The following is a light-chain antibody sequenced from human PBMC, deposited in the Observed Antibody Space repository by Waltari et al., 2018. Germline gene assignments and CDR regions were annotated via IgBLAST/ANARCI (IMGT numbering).Light chain of an antibody. J-gene: IGLJ2*01. V-gene: IGLV2-14*03. CDR3: SSYTSSSTPVV. Sequence: QSALTQPASVSGSPGQSIPISCTGTSSDVGGYNYVYWYQQHPAKAPKLMIYDVSNRPPGVSNRFSGSKSGNTASLTISGLQAEDEADYYCSSYTSSSTPVVFGGGTKLTVL. CDR2: DVS. CDR1: SSDVGGYNY.